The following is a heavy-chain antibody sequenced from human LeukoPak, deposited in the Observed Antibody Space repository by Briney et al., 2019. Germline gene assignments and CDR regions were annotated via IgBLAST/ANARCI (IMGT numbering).Heavy chain of an antibody. CDR2: MNPNSGNT. CDR3: ARGMVKRWFGELSPGFDY. CDR1: GYTFTNYD. V-gene: IGHV1-8*01. J-gene: IGHJ4*02. D-gene: IGHD3-10*01. Sequence: VASVTVSFTASGYTFTNYDINWVRQATGQGLEWMGWMNPNSGNTGYAQKFQGRVTMTRNTSISTAYMELSSLRSEDTAVYYCARGMVKRWFGELSPGFDYWGQGTLVTVSS.